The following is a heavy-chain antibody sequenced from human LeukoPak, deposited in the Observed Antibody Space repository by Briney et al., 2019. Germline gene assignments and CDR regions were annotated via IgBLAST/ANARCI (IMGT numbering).Heavy chain of an antibody. J-gene: IGHJ4*02. Sequence: GGSLRLSCAASGFTFSTYAISWVRQAPGKGLEWVSCISSTSNYIFYADSVRGRFTISRDNAKNSLYLQMNSLKTEDTAVYYCTTEHQWDNFDYWGQGTLVTVSS. CDR3: TTEHQWDNFDY. CDR2: ISSTSNYI. V-gene: IGHV3-21*03. D-gene: IGHD1-26*01. CDR1: GFTFSTYA.